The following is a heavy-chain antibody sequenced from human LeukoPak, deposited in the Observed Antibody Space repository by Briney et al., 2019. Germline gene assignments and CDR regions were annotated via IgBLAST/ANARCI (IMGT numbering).Heavy chain of an antibody. CDR3: ATESNWNDFDY. V-gene: IGHV3-33*01. CDR2: IWYDGSNK. CDR1: GFTFSSYG. J-gene: IGHJ4*02. D-gene: IGHD1-1*01. Sequence: GRSLRLSCAASGFTFSSYGMHWVRQAPGKGLEWVAVIWYDGSNKYYADSVKGRFTISRDNSKNTLYLQMNNLRAEDTAVYYCATESNWNDFDYWGQGTLVTVSS.